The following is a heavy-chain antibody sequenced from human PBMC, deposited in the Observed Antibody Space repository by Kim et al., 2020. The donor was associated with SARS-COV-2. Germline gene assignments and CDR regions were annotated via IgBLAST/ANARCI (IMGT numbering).Heavy chain of an antibody. D-gene: IGHD3-10*01. CDR3: AKEVYYYGSGSRPGYFDY. V-gene: IGHV3-30*18. CDR2: ISYDGSNK. J-gene: IGHJ4*02. Sequence: GGSLRLSCAASGFTFSSYGMHWVRQAPGKGLEWVAVISYDGSNKYYADSVKGRFTISRDNSKNTLYLQMNSLRAEDTAVYYCAKEVYYYGSGSRPGYFDYWGQGTLVTVSS. CDR1: GFTFSSYG.